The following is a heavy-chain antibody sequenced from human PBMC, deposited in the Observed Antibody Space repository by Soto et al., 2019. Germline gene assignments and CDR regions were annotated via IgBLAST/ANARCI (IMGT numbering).Heavy chain of an antibody. CDR1: GGSFSGYY. D-gene: IGHD2-21*02. Sequence: PSETLSLTCAVYGGSFSGYYWTWIRQPPGTGLEWIGEINHSGSTNYNPSLKSRVTISADTSKNQFSLKLTSVTAADAAVYYCARRDSTVWGQGTLVTVSS. CDR2: INHSGST. CDR3: ARRDSTV. J-gene: IGHJ4*02. V-gene: IGHV4-34*01.